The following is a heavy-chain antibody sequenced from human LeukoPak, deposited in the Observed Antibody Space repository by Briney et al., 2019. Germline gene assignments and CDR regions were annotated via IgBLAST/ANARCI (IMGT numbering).Heavy chain of an antibody. CDR3: ARHDYDFWSEHLPVAFDI. Sequence: SVKVSCKASGGTFSSYAISWVRQAPGQGLEWMGGIIPIFGTANYAQKFQGRVTITTDESTSTAYMELSSLRSEDTAVYYCARHDYDFWSEHLPVAFDIWGQGTMVTVSS. J-gene: IGHJ3*02. CDR2: IIPIFGTA. CDR1: GGTFSSYA. D-gene: IGHD3-3*01. V-gene: IGHV1-69*05.